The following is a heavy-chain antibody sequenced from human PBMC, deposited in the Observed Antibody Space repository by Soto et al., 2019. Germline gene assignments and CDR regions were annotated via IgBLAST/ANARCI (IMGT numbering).Heavy chain of an antibody. J-gene: IGHJ5*02. D-gene: IGHD2-2*02. V-gene: IGHV5-51*01. CDR1: GYTFSSYL. Sequence: GESLKISFKASGYTFSSYLIGWVRQMPVKGLEWMGIIYPGDSDSRYSPSFQGRVTISVDKSNSTAYPQWSSLKASDIALYYCERGHCSGTTCHKGGFGPGGQGTLV. CDR2: IYPGDSDS. CDR3: ERGHCSGTTCHKGGFGP.